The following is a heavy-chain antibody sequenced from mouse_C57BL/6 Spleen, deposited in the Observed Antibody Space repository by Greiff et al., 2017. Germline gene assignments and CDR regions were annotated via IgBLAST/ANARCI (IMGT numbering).Heavy chain of an antibody. CDR3: ALLTGSTYYYSKDY. V-gene: IGHV1-69*01. CDR2: IDPSDSYT. CDR1: GYTFPSYW. J-gene: IGHJ4*01. Sequence: QVHVKQPGAELVMPGASVKLFCKASGYTFPSYWMHRVKQRPGQGLEWTGEIDPSDSYTNYNQKFKGKSTLTVDKSSSTAYLQLSNLTSEDSAVYYWALLTGSTYYYSKDYWGHGTSDTGST. D-gene: IGHD4-1*01.